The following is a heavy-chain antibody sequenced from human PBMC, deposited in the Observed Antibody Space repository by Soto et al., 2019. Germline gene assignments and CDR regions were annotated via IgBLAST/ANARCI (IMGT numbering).Heavy chain of an antibody. J-gene: IGHJ2*01. D-gene: IGHD1-7*01. V-gene: IGHV4-30-2*01. CDR2: IYHSGST. CDR1: GGSISSGGYS. Sequence: QLQLQESGSGLVKPSQTLSLTCAVSGGSISSGGYSWSWIRQPPGQGLEWIGYIYHSGSTYYNPSLKSRVTISVDRSKNQFSLKLSSVTAADTAVYYCARLIRLELRHWYLGLWGRGTLVTVSS. CDR3: ARLIRLELRHWYLGL.